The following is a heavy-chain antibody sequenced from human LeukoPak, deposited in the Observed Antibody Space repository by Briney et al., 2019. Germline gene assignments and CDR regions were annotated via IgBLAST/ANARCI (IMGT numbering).Heavy chain of an antibody. D-gene: IGHD2-2*01. Sequence: GGSLRLSWAASGFTFSSYGMHWVRQAPGKGLEWVAFIRYDGSNKYYADSVKGRFTISRDNSKNTLYLQMNSLRAEDTAVYYCAKDMIFAVPAFFDYWGQGTLVTVSS. CDR3: AKDMIFAVPAFFDY. CDR2: IRYDGSNK. CDR1: GFTFSSYG. V-gene: IGHV3-30*02. J-gene: IGHJ4*02.